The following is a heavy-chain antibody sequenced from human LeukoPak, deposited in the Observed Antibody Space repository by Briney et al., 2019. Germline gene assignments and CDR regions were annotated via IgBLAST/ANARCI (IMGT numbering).Heavy chain of an antibody. V-gene: IGHV4-34*01. J-gene: IGHJ6*02. D-gene: IGHD4-17*01. CDR3: ARADHRDYTFYHYYGMDV. CDR2: IDHRGRT. CDR1: GGSFSAYY. Sequence: PSETLSLTCAVYGGSFSAYYWRWTWVRQPPGKGLEWNGEIDHRGRTNYNPSLKSRVTISVDTSKNQFSLKLTSMTAADTAVYYCARADHRDYTFYHYYGMDVWGQGTTVTVSS.